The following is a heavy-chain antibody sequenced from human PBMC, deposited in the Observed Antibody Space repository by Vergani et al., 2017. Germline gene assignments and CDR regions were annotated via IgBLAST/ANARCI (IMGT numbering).Heavy chain of an antibody. CDR1: GFTFSDFS. J-gene: IGHJ6*02. CDR2: IGSSGPYI. CDR3: AGDCTSGDCPGNYGMCV. Sequence: VQLVASGGGLVKPGGFLRLSCAASGFTFSDFSMSWVRQAPGKGLEWVAFIGSSGPYINYADSVKGRFIIYRDNTNNSLFLQFRSVRAEDAAVYYCAGDCTSGDCPGNYGMCVWGQGATVTVSS. V-gene: IGHV3-21*06. D-gene: IGHD2-8*01.